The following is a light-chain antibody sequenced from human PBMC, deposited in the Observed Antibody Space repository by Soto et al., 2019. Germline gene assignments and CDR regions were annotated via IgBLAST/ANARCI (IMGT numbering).Light chain of an antibody. CDR1: QSLVHSDGDTY. V-gene: IGKV2-30*02. J-gene: IGKJ2*01. CDR2: RVS. Sequence: DVVMTQSPLSLPVNLGEPAAISCRSTQSLVHSDGDTYLSWFHQRPGQSPRRLIFRVSKRDFGVPPRFIGSGSGTDFTLEITSVEAEDVGGYYCVQGTHWPPYTFGQGTRLEIK. CDR3: VQGTHWPPYT.